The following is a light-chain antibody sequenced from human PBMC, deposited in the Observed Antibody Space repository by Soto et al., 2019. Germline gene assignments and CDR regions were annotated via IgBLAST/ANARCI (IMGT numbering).Light chain of an antibody. V-gene: IGLV3-9*01. CDR2: RDS. Sequence: SYELTQPLSVSVALGQTARITCGGNNIGSKNVHWYQQKPGQAPVLVIYRDSNRPSGIPERFSDSNSGNTATLTISRAQAGDEGDYYCQVWDSSTAGVLFGGGTKLTVL. CDR1: NIGSKN. J-gene: IGLJ2*01. CDR3: QVWDSSTAGVL.